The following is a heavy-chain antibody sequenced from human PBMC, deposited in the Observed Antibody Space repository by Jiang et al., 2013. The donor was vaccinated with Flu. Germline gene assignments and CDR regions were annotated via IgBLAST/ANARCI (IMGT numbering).Heavy chain of an antibody. CDR3: ARPTSSGWYGGAFNL. D-gene: IGHD6-19*01. J-gene: IGHJ3*01. V-gene: IGHV5-51*01. CDR2: VFPGDSET. CDR1: GYNFATYW. Sequence: GAEVKKPGESLKIPCKGSGYNFATYWIGWVRQMPGKGLEWMGIVFPGDSETRYSLSFQGQVIISTDKSINTAYLQWDSLKASDTAMYYCARPTSSGWYGGAFNLWGQGTMVTVS.